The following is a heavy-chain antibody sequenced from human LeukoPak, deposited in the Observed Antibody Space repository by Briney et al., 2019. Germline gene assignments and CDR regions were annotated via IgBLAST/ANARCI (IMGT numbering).Heavy chain of an antibody. D-gene: IGHD1-26*01. CDR1: GFTFSNYA. Sequence: GGSLRLSCAASGFTFSNYAMNWVRQAPGKGLEWVSAISGSGAATFNADSVKGRFTISRDNSKNMLYLQMNSLRAEDTAVYYCAKSIVGVSGFGYWGQGALVTVSS. J-gene: IGHJ4*02. CDR2: ISGSGAAT. CDR3: AKSIVGVSGFGY. V-gene: IGHV3-23*01.